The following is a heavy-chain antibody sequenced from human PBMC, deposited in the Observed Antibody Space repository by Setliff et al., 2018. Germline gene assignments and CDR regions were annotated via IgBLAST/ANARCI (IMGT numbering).Heavy chain of an antibody. CDR2: ISAYNGNT. CDR3: AISTIFGVVSPTPDAFDI. J-gene: IGHJ3*02. Sequence: ASVKVSCKAFGYTFTKYGIDWVRQAPGQGLEWLGWISAYNGNTNYAQKLQGRVTMTTDTSTSTAYMELSSLRSEDTAVYYCAISTIFGVVSPTPDAFDIWGQGTMVTVSS. V-gene: IGHV1-18*01. CDR1: GYTFTKYG. D-gene: IGHD3-3*01.